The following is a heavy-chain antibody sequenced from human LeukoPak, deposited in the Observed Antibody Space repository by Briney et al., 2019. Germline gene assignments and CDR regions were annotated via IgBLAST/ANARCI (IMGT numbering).Heavy chain of an antibody. CDR3: AKGKGYSSSSSDH. J-gene: IGHJ5*02. V-gene: IGHV3-23*01. CDR1: GFTFNSHA. D-gene: IGHD6-6*01. Sequence: GGSLRLSCAASGFTFNSHAINWVRQAPGKGLEWCSAISGSDGSTYYADSVKGRFTISRDNSKNTLYLQMNSLSAEDTAVYHCAKGKGYSSSSSDHWGQGTLVTVSS. CDR2: ISGSDGST.